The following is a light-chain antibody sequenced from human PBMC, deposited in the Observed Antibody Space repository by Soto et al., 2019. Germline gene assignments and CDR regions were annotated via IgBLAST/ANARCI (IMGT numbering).Light chain of an antibody. J-gene: IGLJ1*01. CDR3: SSYSRRSTYV. CDR1: SSDVGGYNY. Sequence: ALTQPASVSGSPGQSITISCTGTSSDVGGYNYVSWYQQHPGKAPKLIIYDVSYRPSGVSNRFSGSKSGNTASLTISGLQAEDEADYFCSSYSRRSTYVFGTGTKGTVL. V-gene: IGLV2-14*03. CDR2: DVS.